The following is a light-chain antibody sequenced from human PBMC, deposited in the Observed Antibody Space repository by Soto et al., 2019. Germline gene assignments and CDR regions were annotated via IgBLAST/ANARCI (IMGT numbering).Light chain of an antibody. CDR1: QSVRSSY. Sequence: EIVLTQSPGTLSLSPGERATLSCRASQSVRSSYLAWYQQKPGQAPRLLIYAASSRATGIPDRFSGSGSGTAFTLTISSLEPEDFAVYYCQQYGRSPPYTFGQGTKLEIK. CDR2: AAS. CDR3: QQYGRSPPYT. J-gene: IGKJ2*01. V-gene: IGKV3-20*01.